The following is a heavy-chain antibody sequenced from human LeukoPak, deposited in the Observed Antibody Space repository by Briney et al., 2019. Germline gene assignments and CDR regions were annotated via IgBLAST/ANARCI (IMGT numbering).Heavy chain of an antibody. J-gene: IGHJ5*02. CDR3: ARGATVRGGSMLHNWFDP. CDR2: INPNSGGT. Sequence: ASVKVSCKASGYTFTGYYIHWMRQAPGQGLEWMGRINPNSGGTNYAQKFQGRVTMTRDTSISTAYMELSRLRSDDTVGYYCARGATVRGGSMLHNWFDPWGQGTLVTVSS. CDR1: GYTFTGYY. D-gene: IGHD3-10*01. V-gene: IGHV1-2*05.